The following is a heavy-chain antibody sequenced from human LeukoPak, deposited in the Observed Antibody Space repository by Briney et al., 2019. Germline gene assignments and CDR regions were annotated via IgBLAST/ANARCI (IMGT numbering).Heavy chain of an antibody. V-gene: IGHV4-59*08. CDR2: IYYSGST. D-gene: IGHD6-13*01. CDR1: GGSISSYY. CDR3: VRTRAAAGDL. Sequence: PSETLSLTCSVSGGSISSYYWSWIRQPPGKGLEWIGDIYYSGSTNYNPSLKSRVTISVDTAKNQFSLKLSSVTAAGTAVYYCVRTRAAAGDLWGQGTLVTVSS. J-gene: IGHJ5*02.